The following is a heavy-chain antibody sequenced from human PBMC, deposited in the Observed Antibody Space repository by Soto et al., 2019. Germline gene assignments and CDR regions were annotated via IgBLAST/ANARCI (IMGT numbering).Heavy chain of an antibody. CDR3: ARLFDYYYDSRCDPTPNAGPYYYYGMDG. D-gene: IGHD3-22*01. CDR1: RGTFNSYA. J-gene: IGHJ6*02. Sequence: ASVKVCCKASRGTFNSYAIIFVLPYPGPGLEWMVVIIPIFCTSNYAQKFQGRVTITADESTSTAYMELSSLRSEDTAVYYCARLFDYYYDSRCDPTPNAGPYYYYGMDGWGQGTTVT. V-gene: IGHV1-69*13. CDR2: IIPIFCTS.